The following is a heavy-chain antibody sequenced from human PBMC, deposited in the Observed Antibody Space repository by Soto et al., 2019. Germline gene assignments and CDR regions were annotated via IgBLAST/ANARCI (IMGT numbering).Heavy chain of an antibody. V-gene: IGHV1-69*06. CDR3: ARGHEYGGNSDAFDL. D-gene: IGHD4-17*01. J-gene: IGHJ3*01. CDR1: GGTFSTSS. Sequence: GASVKVSCKAFGGTFSTSSINCVRHAPGKRPEWMGNILPIFGTADYAQKFQDRVTITADKSTNTAYMELRSLFSEDTAVYYWARGHEYGGNSDAFDLWGPGTGVTVSS. CDR2: ILPIFGTA.